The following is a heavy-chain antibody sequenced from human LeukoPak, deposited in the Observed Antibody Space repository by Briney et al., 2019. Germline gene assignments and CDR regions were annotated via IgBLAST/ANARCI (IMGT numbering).Heavy chain of an antibody. Sequence: SETLSLTCAVYGGSFSGDFWSWIRQSPGKGLEWIGEINRGGSTTYNPSLKDRVTMSADTSRSHVSLTLNSVTAADTAVYYCARDSGTTGEVKFDPWGQGTLVTVSS. CDR3: ARDSGTTGEVKFDP. J-gene: IGHJ5*02. V-gene: IGHV4-34*01. CDR1: GGSFSGDF. D-gene: IGHD3-10*01. CDR2: INRGGST.